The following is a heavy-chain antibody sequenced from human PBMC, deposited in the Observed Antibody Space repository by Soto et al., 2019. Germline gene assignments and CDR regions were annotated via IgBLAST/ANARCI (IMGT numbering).Heavy chain of an antibody. J-gene: IGHJ3*02. V-gene: IGHV5-51*03. CDR1: GYSFTYQW. D-gene: IGHD2-21*02. CDR3: GRLYRGDSQAFDI. Sequence: EVQLVQSGAEVKKPGESLKISCKGSGYSFTYQWIGWVRQVPGKGLEYMGIIYPGDSDTRYSPSFQGQVTISADKSIGTAYLQWSSLKASDTAIYYCGRLYRGDSQAFDIWGLGTKVTVSS. CDR2: IYPGDSDT.